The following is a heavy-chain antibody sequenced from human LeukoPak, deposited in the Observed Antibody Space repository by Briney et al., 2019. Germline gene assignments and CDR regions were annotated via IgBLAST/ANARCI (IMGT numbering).Heavy chain of an antibody. CDR3: ARDQRDPGGYFDL. V-gene: IGHV4-30-4*08. D-gene: IGHD6-25*01. CDR1: GGSISSGDYY. CDR2: IYYSGCT. J-gene: IGHJ2*01. Sequence: SETLSLTCTVSGGSISSGDYYWSWIRQPPGKGLEWIGYIYYSGCTYYNPSLKSRVTISVDTSKNQFSLKLSSVTAADTAVYYCARDQRDPGGYFDLWGRGTLVTVSS.